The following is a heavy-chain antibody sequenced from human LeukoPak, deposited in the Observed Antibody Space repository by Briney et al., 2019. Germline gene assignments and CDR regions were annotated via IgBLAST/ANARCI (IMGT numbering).Heavy chain of an antibody. CDR1: DGSISNYF. D-gene: IGHD3-16*01. CDR3: ARHKPGTYYYGMDV. CDR2: IYYSGST. Sequence: SETLSLTCTVSDGSISNYFWSWIRQPPGKGLEWIGYIYYSGSTNYNPSLKSRVTISVDTSKNQFFLKLSSVTAADTAVYYCARHKPGTYYYGMDVWGQGTTVTVSS. J-gene: IGHJ6*02. V-gene: IGHV4-59*08.